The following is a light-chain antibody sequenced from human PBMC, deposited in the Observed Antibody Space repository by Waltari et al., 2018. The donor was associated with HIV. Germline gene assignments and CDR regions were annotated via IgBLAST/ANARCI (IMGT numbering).Light chain of an antibody. V-gene: IGKV2-30*01. J-gene: IGKJ1*01. Sequence: DVVLTQSPLSLPVTLGQPASISCRSSQSLVYSDGNIYLNWFQQRPGQSPRRLIYKVSNRDSGVPDRFSGSWSGTDFTLKISRVEAEDVGVYYCMQGTHWSQTFGQGTKVEIK. CDR2: KVS. CDR1: QSLVYSDGNIY. CDR3: MQGTHWSQT.